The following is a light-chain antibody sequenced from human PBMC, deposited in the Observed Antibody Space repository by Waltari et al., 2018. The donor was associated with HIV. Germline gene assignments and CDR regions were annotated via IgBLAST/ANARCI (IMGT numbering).Light chain of an antibody. Sequence: SYVLTQPPSVSVAPGQTARITCGGNNIGSKSVHWYQQKPGPAPVLVVYDDSDRPSGSPERFSGANSGNTATLTISRVEAGDEADYYCQVWDSSSDHTRVFGGGTKLTVL. V-gene: IGLV3-21*02. CDR3: QVWDSSSDHTRV. J-gene: IGLJ2*01. CDR1: NIGSKS. CDR2: DDS.